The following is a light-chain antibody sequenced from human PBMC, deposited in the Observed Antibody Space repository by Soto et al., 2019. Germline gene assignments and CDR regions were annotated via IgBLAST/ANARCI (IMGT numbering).Light chain of an antibody. V-gene: IGLV2-14*01. CDR1: SSDVGRYNY. J-gene: IGLJ1*01. Sequence: QSALTQPASVSGSPGQSITISCTGSSSDVGRYNYVSWYQHHPGKAPKLMIYEVSNRPSGGSDRLSGSKSGNTASLTISGLQAEDEADYYCSSYRNTDTLVFGTGTKLTVL. CDR2: EVS. CDR3: SSYRNTDTLV.